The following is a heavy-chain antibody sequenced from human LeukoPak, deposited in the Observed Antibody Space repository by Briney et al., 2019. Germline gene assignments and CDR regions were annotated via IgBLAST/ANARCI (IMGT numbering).Heavy chain of an antibody. J-gene: IGHJ5*02. V-gene: IGHV1-46*01. D-gene: IGHD2-21*02. CDR1: GYTFTSYY. CDR2: INPSGGST. CDR3: ARGGMVVVTATDPNWFDP. Sequence: ASVKVSFKASGYTFTSYYMHWGRQAPGQGLEWVGIINPSGGSTSYAQKFQGRVTMTSDMSTSTVYMELSSLRSEDTAVYYCARGGMVVVTATDPNWFDPWGQGTLVTVSS.